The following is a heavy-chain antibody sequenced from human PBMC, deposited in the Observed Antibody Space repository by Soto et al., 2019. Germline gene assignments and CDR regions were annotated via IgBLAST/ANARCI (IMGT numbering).Heavy chain of an antibody. CDR3: ARDRIQPFMDV. D-gene: IGHD5-18*01. V-gene: IGHV3-33*01. CDR2: IWYDGSNK. J-gene: IGHJ6*02. CDR1: GFTFSSYG. Sequence: QVQLVESGGGVVQPGRSPRLSCAASGFTFSSYGMHWVRQAPGKGLEWVAVIWYDGSNKYYADSVKGRFTISRDNSKNTLYLQMNSLRAEDTAVYYCARDRIQPFMDVWGQGTTVTVSS.